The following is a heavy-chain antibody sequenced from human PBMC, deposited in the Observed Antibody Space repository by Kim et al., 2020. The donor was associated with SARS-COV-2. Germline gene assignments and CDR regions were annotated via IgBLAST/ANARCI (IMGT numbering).Heavy chain of an antibody. CDR3: ARDGIPYSYGCCVFDI. CDR1: GFTVSSNY. D-gene: IGHD5-18*01. CDR2: IYSGGST. V-gene: IGHV3-53*01. J-gene: IGHJ3*02. Sequence: GGSLRLSCAASGFTVSSNYMSWVRQAPGKGLEWVSVIYSGGSTYYADSVKGRFTISRDNSKNTLYLQMNSLRAEDTAVYYCARDGIPYSYGCCVFDIWGQGTMVTVSS.